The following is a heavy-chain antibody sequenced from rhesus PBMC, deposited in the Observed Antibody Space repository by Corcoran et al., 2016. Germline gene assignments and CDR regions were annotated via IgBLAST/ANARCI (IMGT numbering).Heavy chain of an antibody. J-gene: IGHJ4*01. V-gene: IGHV3S5*01. D-gene: IGHD6-13*01. CDR3: AKEFSSWPKNYYFDY. CDR2: INSDGVST. Sequence: EVQLVETGGGLVQPGGSLKLSCAVSGFTFSSYGMSWVRQAPGKGLEWVSVINSDGVSTDYADSVKGRFTISRDNSKNTFSLQMNSLRAEDTAVYYCAKEFSSWPKNYYFDYWGQGVLVTVSS. CDR1: GFTFSSYG.